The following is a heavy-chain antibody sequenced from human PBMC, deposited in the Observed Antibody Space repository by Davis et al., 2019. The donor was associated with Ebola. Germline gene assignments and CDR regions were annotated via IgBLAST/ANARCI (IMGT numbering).Heavy chain of an antibody. D-gene: IGHD2-8*01. CDR1: GFDFSNYK. CDR3: AKWSDADSGIGNPLFD. CDR2: ISANGDST. Sequence: GESLKISCSASGFDFSNYKMQWVRQAPGKGLEYVSAISANGDSTYYADSVKGRFTISRDNSKNTLYLQMNSLRVEDTAVYYCAKWSDADSGIGNPLFDWGQGTLVTVSS. V-gene: IGHV3-64*04. J-gene: IGHJ4*02.